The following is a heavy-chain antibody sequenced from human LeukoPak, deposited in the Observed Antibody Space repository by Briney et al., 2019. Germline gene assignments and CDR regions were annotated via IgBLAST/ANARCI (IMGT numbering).Heavy chain of an antibody. CDR3: ARGGWWDNWNRLDP. CDR1: GESFSSYY. J-gene: IGHJ5*02. V-gene: IGHV4-34*01. D-gene: IGHD1-1*01. Sequence: PSETLSLTRAVYGESFSSYYWKWIRPPPGKGLERIGEINHSGSTNYNPSLKSRLSISGDTSKNQASLTLTSVTAADTAVYYCARGGWWDNWNRLDPWGQGTLVTVSS. CDR2: INHSGST.